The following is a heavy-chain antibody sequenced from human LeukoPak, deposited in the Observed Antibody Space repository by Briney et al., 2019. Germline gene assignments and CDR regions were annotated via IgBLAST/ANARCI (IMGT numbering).Heavy chain of an antibody. V-gene: IGHV3-33*01. CDR1: GFTFRNHG. J-gene: IGHJ4*02. Sequence: GGSLRLSCAASGFTFRNHGMHWVRQAPGKGLEWVAVIWYDGSNKYYGDSVKGRFTISRDNSKNTLYLQMNSLRVEDTAVYYCARDIGGFHRGYGDSWGQGTLVTVSS. CDR3: ARDIGGFHRGYGDS. D-gene: IGHD5-12*01. CDR2: IWYDGSNK.